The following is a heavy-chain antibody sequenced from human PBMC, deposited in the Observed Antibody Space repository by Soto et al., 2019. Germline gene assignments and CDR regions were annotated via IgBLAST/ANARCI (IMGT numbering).Heavy chain of an antibody. CDR3: ARQGGRAAAGLDY. V-gene: IGHV4-39*01. Sequence: QLQLQESGPGLVKPSETLSLTCTVSGGSISSSSYYWVWIRQPPGKGLEWIGNIYYSGSTYYNPSLESRVTISVDTSKNQFSLKLSSVTAADTSVYYCARQGGRAAAGLDYWGQGTLVTVSS. D-gene: IGHD6-13*01. J-gene: IGHJ4*02. CDR1: GGSISSSSYY. CDR2: IYYSGST.